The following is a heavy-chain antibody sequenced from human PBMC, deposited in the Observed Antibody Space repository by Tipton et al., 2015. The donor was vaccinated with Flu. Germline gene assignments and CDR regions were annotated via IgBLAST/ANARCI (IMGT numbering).Heavy chain of an antibody. CDR1: GLTFSTYE. J-gene: IGHJ5*02. V-gene: IGHV3-48*03. CDR3: ARDWGRYSDWFDP. CDR2: IGTSGSSI. D-gene: IGHD3-16*01. Sequence: SLRLSCVASGLTFSTYEMNWVRQAPGKGLEWISYIGTSGSSIYYADSVRGRFTISRDDARRSVYLQMNNLRAEDTAVYYCARDWGRYSDWFDPWGQGTLVTVSS.